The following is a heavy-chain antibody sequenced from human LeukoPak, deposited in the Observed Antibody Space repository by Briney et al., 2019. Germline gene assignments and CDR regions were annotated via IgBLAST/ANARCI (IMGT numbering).Heavy chain of an antibody. Sequence: PLETLFLTCAVYGGSFSGYYWSWIRQPPGKGLEWIGEINHSGSNNYNPSLKSRVTISVDTSKNQFSLKLSSVTAADTAVYYCARGRDYGGNGAPYFDYWGQGT. CDR2: INHSGSN. D-gene: IGHD4-23*01. J-gene: IGHJ4*02. CDR3: ARGRDYGGNGAPYFDY. CDR1: GGSFSGYY. V-gene: IGHV4-34*01.